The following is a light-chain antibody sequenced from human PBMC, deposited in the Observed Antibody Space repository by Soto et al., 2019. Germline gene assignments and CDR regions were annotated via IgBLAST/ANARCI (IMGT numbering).Light chain of an antibody. CDR2: GVS. V-gene: IGKV3-11*01. Sequence: EIVLTQSPATLSLSPGDTATLSCRASQSVSSYLAWYQQKPGQAPRLLIYGVSNRATGIPARFSGSGSGTDFTLTIGSLEPEDFAVYYCQQRSYWPRTFGQGTKVEIK. CDR3: QQRSYWPRT. CDR1: QSVSSY. J-gene: IGKJ2*01.